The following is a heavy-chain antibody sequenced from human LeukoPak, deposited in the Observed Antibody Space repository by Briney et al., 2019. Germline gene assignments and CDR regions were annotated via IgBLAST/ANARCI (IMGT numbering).Heavy chain of an antibody. D-gene: IGHD3-10*01. J-gene: IGHJ5*02. CDR2: IYYSGST. CDR3: AREFGGNNWFDP. V-gene: IGHV4-31*09. CDR1: GGSISSGGYY. Sequence: SETLSLTCTVSGGSISSGGYYWSWIRQHPGKGLEWIGYIYYSGSTYYNPSLKSRVTISVDRSKNQFSLKLSSVTAADTAVYYCAREFGGNNWFDPWGQGTLVTVSS.